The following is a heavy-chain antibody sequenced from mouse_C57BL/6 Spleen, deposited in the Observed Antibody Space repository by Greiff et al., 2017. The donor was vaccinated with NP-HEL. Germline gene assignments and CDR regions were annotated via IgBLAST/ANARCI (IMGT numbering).Heavy chain of an antibody. CDR1: GYTFTSYW. CDR2: IDPSDSYT. D-gene: IGHD2-4*01. J-gene: IGHJ2*01. V-gene: IGHV1-69*01. Sequence: QVQLQQSGAELVMPGASVKLSCKASGYTFTSYWMHWVKQRPGQGLEWIGEIDPSDSYTNYNQKFKGKSTLTVDKSSSTAYMQLSSLTSEDSAVYYCARGGLRREYYFDYWGQGTTLTVSS. CDR3: ARGGLRREYYFDY.